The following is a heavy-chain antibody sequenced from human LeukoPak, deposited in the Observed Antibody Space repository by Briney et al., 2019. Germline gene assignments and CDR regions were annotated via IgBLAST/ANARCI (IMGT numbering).Heavy chain of an antibody. D-gene: IGHD2-21*01. Sequence: PSETLSLTCTVSGVSISNHYSSWIRQPPGKGLEWIGYIYYTGNTNYNPSLKTRVTLSEEISKHQVSLRLSPVTGADTAVYYCVRHSGVVAFDSWGQGNLVTVSS. CDR2: IYYTGNT. J-gene: IGHJ4*02. CDR1: GVSISNHY. CDR3: VRHSGVVAFDS. V-gene: IGHV4-59*08.